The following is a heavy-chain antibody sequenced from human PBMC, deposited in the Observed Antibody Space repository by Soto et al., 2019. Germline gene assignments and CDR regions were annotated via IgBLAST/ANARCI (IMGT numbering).Heavy chain of an antibody. Sequence: ATVKVSCKASGYTFTNYYIHWVRQTPGQGLEWMGWINPNRGGTSYAQKYPGRVALTRDTAISTAYIELSSLTTVDTAVYYWARGRVVRGVTTSVPHDIWGQGTQVTVSS. J-gene: IGHJ4*02. CDR3: ARGRVVRGVTTSVPHDI. D-gene: IGHD3-10*01. V-gene: IGHV1-2*02. CDR1: GYTFTNYY. CDR2: INPNRGGT.